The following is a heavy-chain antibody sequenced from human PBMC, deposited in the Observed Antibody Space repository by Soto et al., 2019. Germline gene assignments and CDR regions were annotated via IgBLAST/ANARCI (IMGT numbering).Heavy chain of an antibody. V-gene: IGHV4-31*03. CDR3: XRRGGSSSGYYYYAMDV. Sequence: PSVTLSLTCSVSSDSMNSGGYYWSWIRQHPGKGLEWIGYIYSNGDTYYNPSLKSRVTISVDTSKNQFSLNLTSVTAADTAVYYCXRRGGSSSGYYYYAMDVWGQGTTVTVSS. J-gene: IGHJ6*01. CDR1: SDSMNSGGYY. CDR2: IYSNGDT. D-gene: IGHD6-6*01.